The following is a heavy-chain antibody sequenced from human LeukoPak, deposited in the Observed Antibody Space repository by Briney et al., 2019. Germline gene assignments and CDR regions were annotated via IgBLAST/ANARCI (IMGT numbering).Heavy chain of an antibody. Sequence: PGGSLRLSCAASGFTFTNAWMTWVRQAPGKGLEWVGRIKSTTDGGATVYAAPVKGRFTISRDDSKNTLYLQMNSLKTEDTAVYYCTTVGSSGYYPHYHYYGMDVWGQGTPVTVSS. V-gene: IGHV3-15*01. CDR1: GFTFTNAW. CDR3: TTVGSSGYYPHYHYYGMDV. J-gene: IGHJ6*02. CDR2: IKSTTDGGAT. D-gene: IGHD3-22*01.